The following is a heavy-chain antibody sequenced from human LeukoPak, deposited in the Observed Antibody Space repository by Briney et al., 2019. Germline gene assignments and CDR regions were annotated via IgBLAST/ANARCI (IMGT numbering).Heavy chain of an antibody. CDR3: ARDLGLYDYGGNIDY. CDR1: GFTFSTYS. J-gene: IGHJ4*02. V-gene: IGHV3-48*04. D-gene: IGHD4-23*01. CDR2: ISSSSRTM. Sequence: GGSLRLSCAASGFTFSTYSMNWVRQAPGKGLEWISYISSSSRTMYYADSVKGRFTISRDNAKKSLYLQMNSLRAEDTAVYYCARDLGLYDYGGNIDYWGQGTLVTVSS.